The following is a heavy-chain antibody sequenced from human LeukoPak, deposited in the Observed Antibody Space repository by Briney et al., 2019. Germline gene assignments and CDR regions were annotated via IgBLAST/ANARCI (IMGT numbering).Heavy chain of an antibody. V-gene: IGHV3-7*01. Sequence: GGSLRLSCAASGFTFSSSWMRWVRQAPGKGLEWVANIKQDGSEKYYVESVKGRFTISRDNTKNSLYLQMDSLTAEDTAVYYCVRISTAVAGADYWGQGTLVTVSS. CDR3: VRISTAVAGADY. D-gene: IGHD6-19*01. CDR1: GFTFSSSW. J-gene: IGHJ4*02. CDR2: IKQDGSEK.